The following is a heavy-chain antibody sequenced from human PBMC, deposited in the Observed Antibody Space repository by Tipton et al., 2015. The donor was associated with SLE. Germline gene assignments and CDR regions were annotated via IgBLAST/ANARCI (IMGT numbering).Heavy chain of an antibody. CDR3: ARDLEQQLVGGGAFDI. CDR1: GYTFTSYA. D-gene: IGHD6-13*01. CDR2: INTNTGNP. Sequence: QSGPEVKKPGASVKVSCKASGYTFTSYAMNWVRQAPGQGLEWMGWINTNTGNPTYAQGFTGRFVFSLDTSVSTAYLQISSLKAEDTAVYYCARDLEQQLVGGGAFDIWGQGTMVTVSS. V-gene: IGHV7-4-1*02. J-gene: IGHJ3*02.